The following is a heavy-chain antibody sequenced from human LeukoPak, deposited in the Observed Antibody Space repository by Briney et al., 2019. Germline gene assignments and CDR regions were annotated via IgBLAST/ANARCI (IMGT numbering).Heavy chain of an antibody. Sequence: PGGSLRLSCAVSGLTFSRYAINWVRQAPGKGLEWVAIISRSGDISNYAESVKGRFSISRDNSKNTLYLQMASLRAEDTAVYYCAMGGFDLWGQGTMVTVSS. CDR2: ISRSGDIS. D-gene: IGHD3-16*01. CDR3: AMGGFDL. V-gene: IGHV3-23*01. J-gene: IGHJ3*01. CDR1: GLTFSRYA.